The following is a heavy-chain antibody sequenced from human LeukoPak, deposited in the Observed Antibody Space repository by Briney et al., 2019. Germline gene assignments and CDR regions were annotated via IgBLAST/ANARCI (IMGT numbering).Heavy chain of an antibody. V-gene: IGHV3-30*18. CDR1: GFTFSSYG. CDR3: AKDLDPHHPMVTTFLDY. D-gene: IGHD4-17*01. CDR2: ISYDGSNK. J-gene: IGHJ4*02. Sequence: PGGSLRLSCAASGFTFSSYGMHWVRQAPGKGLERVAVISYDGSNKYYADSVKGRFTISRDNSKNTLYLQMNSLRAEDTAVYYCAKDLDPHHPMVTTFLDYWGQGTLVTVSS.